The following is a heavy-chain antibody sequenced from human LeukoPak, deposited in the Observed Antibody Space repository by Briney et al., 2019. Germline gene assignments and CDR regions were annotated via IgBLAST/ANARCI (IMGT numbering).Heavy chain of an antibody. CDR2: ISYDGSNK. V-gene: IGHV3-30*04. Sequence: GGSLRLSCAASGFTFSSYAMHWVRQAPGKGLEWVVVISYDGSNKYYADSVKGRFTISRDNAKNSLYLQMNSLRAEDTAVYYCARVKYGYLVDYWGQGTLVTVSS. J-gene: IGHJ4*02. CDR3: ARVKYGYLVDY. D-gene: IGHD3-16*02. CDR1: GFTFSSYA.